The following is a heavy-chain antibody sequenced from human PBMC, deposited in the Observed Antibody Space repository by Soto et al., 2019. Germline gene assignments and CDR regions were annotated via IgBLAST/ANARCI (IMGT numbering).Heavy chain of an antibody. V-gene: IGHV1-24*01. CDR3: AMAAAGTAFDI. CDR2: FDPEDGET. J-gene: IGHJ3*02. Sequence: ASVKDSCKVSGYTLTELSMHWVRQAPGKGLEGLGGFDPEDGETIYAQKFQGRVTMTEDTSTDAAYMERSSLRSEDTALYYCAMAAAGTAFDIWGQGTMVTVSS. D-gene: IGHD6-13*01. CDR1: GYTLTELS.